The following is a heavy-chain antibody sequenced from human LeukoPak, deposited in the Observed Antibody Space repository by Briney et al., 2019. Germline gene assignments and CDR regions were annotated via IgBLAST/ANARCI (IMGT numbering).Heavy chain of an antibody. V-gene: IGHV3-30*02. D-gene: IGHD2-2*01. Sequence: SGGSLRLSCAASGFSFSSYGMHWVRQAPGKGLEWVAFIRYDGSEKYYADSVKGRFTISRDSSKNTLYLQMNSLRAEDTAVYYCAHGAMYQLDYWGQGTLVTVSS. CDR3: AHGAMYQLDY. CDR1: GFSFSSYG. J-gene: IGHJ4*02. CDR2: IRYDGSEK.